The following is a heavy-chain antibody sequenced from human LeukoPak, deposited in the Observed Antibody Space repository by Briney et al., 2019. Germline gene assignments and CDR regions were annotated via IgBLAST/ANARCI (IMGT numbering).Heavy chain of an antibody. CDR2: IYYSGST. V-gene: IGHV4-59*08. D-gene: IGHD6-13*01. CDR1: GGSISSYY. CDR3: ARQIAAAGNGLDY. J-gene: IGHJ4*02. Sequence: PSETLSLTCTVSGGSISSYYWSWIRQPPGKGLEWIGYIYYSGSTNYNPSLKSRVTISVDTSKNQFSLKLSSVTAADTAVYYCARQIAAAGNGLDYWGQGTLVTVSS.